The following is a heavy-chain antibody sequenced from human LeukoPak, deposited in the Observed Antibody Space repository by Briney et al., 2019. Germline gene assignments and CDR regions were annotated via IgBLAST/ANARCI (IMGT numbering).Heavy chain of an antibody. V-gene: IGHV1-18*04. Sequence: ASVKVSCKASGYTFTSYGISWVRQAPGQGLEWMGWISAYNGNTNYAQKLQGRVTMTTDTSTSTAYKELRSLRSDDTAVYYCARDPGLMITFGGVKGSFDYWGQGTLVTVSS. J-gene: IGHJ4*02. CDR1: GYTFTSYG. D-gene: IGHD3-16*01. CDR2: ISAYNGNT. CDR3: ARDPGLMITFGGVKGSFDY.